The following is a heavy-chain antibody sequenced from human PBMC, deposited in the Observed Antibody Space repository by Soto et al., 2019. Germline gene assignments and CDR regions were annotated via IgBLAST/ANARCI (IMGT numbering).Heavy chain of an antibody. J-gene: IGHJ6*02. D-gene: IGHD2-2*01. V-gene: IGHV1-69*13. Sequence: SVKVSCKASGGTFSSYAISWVRQAPGQGLEWMGGIIPIFGTANYAQKFQGRVTIAADESTSTAYMELSSLRSEDTAVYYCAREDIVVVPAARKDYYYYYGMDVWGQGTTVTVSS. CDR3: AREDIVVVPAARKDYYYYYGMDV. CDR1: GGTFSSYA. CDR2: IIPIFGTA.